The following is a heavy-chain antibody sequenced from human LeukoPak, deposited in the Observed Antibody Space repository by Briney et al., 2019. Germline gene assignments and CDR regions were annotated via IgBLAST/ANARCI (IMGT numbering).Heavy chain of an antibody. V-gene: IGHV3-11*01. CDR1: GFTFSDYG. Sequence: PGGSLRLSCAASGFTFSDYGMSWIRQAPGKGLEWVSYISSSGSIIYYADSVKGRFAISRDSAKNSLFLQMNGLRAEDTAVYYCARGHRTPYYDSSGYSIFPIRFDPWGQGTLVTVSS. CDR3: ARGHRTPYYDSSGYSIFPIRFDP. CDR2: ISSSGSII. D-gene: IGHD3-22*01. J-gene: IGHJ5*02.